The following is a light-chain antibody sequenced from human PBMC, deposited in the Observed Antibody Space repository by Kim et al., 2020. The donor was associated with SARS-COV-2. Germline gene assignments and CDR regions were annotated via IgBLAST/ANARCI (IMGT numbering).Light chain of an antibody. V-gene: IGKV3-20*01. J-gene: IGKJ4*01. CDR2: GAS. CDR1: QSVSSTY. CDR3: QQYGSSPLT. Sequence: YPGERATLSCRASQSVSSTYIAWYQQKPGQAPSLLIYGASSRAAGIPDRFSGSGSGTDFTLTIIRLEPEDSAVYYCQQYGSSPLTFGGGTKVDIK.